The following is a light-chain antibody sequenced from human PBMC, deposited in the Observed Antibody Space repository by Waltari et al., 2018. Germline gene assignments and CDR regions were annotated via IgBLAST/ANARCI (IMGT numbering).Light chain of an antibody. V-gene: IGLV2-14*03. CDR3: NSYTNSGTYV. CDR1: RSDVGTHHY. J-gene: IGLJ1*01. Sequence: QSALTQPASVSGSPGQSITISSTGTRSDVGTHHYVPWYQQRPGKAPDLIIFDVSNRPSGVSIRFSGSKSGNTASLTISGLQAEDEADYYCNSYTNSGTYVFGSGTKVTVL. CDR2: DVS.